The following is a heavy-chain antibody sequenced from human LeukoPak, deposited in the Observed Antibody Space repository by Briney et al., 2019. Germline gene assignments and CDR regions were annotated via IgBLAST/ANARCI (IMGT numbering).Heavy chain of an antibody. Sequence: SVKVSCKASGATFSSYAISWVRQAPGQGLEWMGGIIPIFGTANYAQKFQGRVTITTDESTSTAYMELSSLRSEATAVYYCARSPYSSGWYVSRGGWFDPWGQGTLVTVSS. V-gene: IGHV1-69*05. J-gene: IGHJ5*02. D-gene: IGHD6-19*01. CDR1: GATFSSYA. CDR3: ARSPYSSGWYVSRGGWFDP. CDR2: IIPIFGTA.